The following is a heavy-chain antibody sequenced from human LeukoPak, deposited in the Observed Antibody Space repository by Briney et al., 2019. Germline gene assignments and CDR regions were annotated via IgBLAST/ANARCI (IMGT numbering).Heavy chain of an antibody. V-gene: IGHV1-2*06. J-gene: IGHJ4*02. D-gene: IGHD2-2*01. CDR3: ARDYCSSTSCLFDY. CDR2: INPNSGDT. Sequence: ASVKVSCKASGYTFTAYHMHWVRQAPGQGLEWMGRINPNSGDTNYAQKFQGRVTMTRDTSISTAYMELSRLRSDDTAVYYCARDYCSSTSCLFDYGGQGTLVSVSS. CDR1: GYTFTAYH.